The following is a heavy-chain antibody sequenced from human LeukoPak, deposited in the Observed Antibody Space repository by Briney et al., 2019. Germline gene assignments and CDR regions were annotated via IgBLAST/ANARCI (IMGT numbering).Heavy chain of an antibody. CDR1: GGSIGSYY. V-gene: IGHV4-59*01. CDR3: ARVVGGAEAGKGAYYYYGMDV. D-gene: IGHD6-19*01. Sequence: SETLSLTCTASGGSIGSYYWSWIRQPPGKGLEWIGYIYYSGSTNYNPSLKSRVTISVDTSKNQFSLKLSSVTAADTAVYYCARVVGGAEAGKGAYYYYGMDVWGQGTTVTVSS. CDR2: IYYSGST. J-gene: IGHJ6*02.